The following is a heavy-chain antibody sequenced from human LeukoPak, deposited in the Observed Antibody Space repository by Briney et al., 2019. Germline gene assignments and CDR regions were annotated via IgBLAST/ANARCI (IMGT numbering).Heavy chain of an antibody. Sequence: SQTLSLTCTVSGGSISSGSYYWSWIRQPAGKGLEWIGRIYTSGSTNYNPSLKSRVTISVDTSKNQFSLKLSSVTAADTAVYYCARLGYSGYDYGIDYWGQGTLVTVSS. D-gene: IGHD5-12*01. J-gene: IGHJ4*02. CDR1: GGSISSGSYY. CDR3: ARLGYSGYDYGIDY. CDR2: IYTSGST. V-gene: IGHV4-61*02.